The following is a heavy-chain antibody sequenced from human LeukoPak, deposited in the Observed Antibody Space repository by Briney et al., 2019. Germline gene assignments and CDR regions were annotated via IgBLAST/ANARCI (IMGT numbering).Heavy chain of an antibody. CDR2: ISGSGGST. CDR3: AKRPTPYDILTGYKRP. Sequence: GGSLRLSCAASGLTFSSYAMSWVRQAPGKGLEWVSAISGSGGSTYYADSVKGRFTISRDNSKNTLYLQMNSLRAEDTAVYYCAKRPTPYDILTGYKRPWGQGTLVTVSS. V-gene: IGHV3-23*01. CDR1: GLTFSSYA. J-gene: IGHJ5*02. D-gene: IGHD3-9*01.